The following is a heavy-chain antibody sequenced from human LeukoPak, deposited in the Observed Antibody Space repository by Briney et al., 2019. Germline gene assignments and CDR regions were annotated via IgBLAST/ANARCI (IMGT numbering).Heavy chain of an antibody. Sequence: SETLSLTCTVSGGSISSYYWSWIRQPPGKGLEWIGYIYYSGSTNYNPSLKSRVTISVDTSKNQLSLKLSSVTAADTAVYYCARSYCGGDCYENYYYYYTDVWGKGTTVTVSS. D-gene: IGHD2-21*02. J-gene: IGHJ6*03. V-gene: IGHV4-59*01. CDR1: GGSISSYY. CDR2: IYYSGST. CDR3: ARSYCGGDCYENYYYYYTDV.